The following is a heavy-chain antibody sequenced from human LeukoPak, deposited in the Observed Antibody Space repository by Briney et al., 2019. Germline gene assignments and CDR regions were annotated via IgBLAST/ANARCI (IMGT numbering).Heavy chain of an antibody. D-gene: IGHD3-22*01. CDR3: ARDPYPNYYDSSGCLFDY. CDR1: GYTLTNYA. Sequence: ASVKVSCKASGYTLTNYALNWVRQAPGQGLEWMGWINTNTGNPTYAQGFTGRFVFSLDTSVNTAYLQISSLKAEDTAVYYCARDPYPNYYDSSGCLFDYWGQGTLVTVSS. J-gene: IGHJ4*02. V-gene: IGHV7-4-1*02. CDR2: INTNTGNP.